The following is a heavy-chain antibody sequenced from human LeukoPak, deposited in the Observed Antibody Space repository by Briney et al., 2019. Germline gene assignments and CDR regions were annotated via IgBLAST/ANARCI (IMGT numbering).Heavy chain of an antibody. D-gene: IGHD6-19*01. V-gene: IGHV3-30-3*01. CDR2: ISYDGSNK. J-gene: IGHJ4*02. CDR3: ARDQQWLVPFDY. Sequence: PGRSLRLSCAASGFTFSSYAMHWVRQAPGKGLEWVAAISYDGSNKYYADSVKGRFTISRDNSKNTLYLQMNSLRAEDTAVYYCARDQQWLVPFDYWGQGTLVTVSS. CDR1: GFTFSSYA.